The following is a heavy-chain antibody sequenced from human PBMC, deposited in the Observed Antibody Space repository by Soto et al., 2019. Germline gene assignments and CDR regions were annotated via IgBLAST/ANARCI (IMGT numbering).Heavy chain of an antibody. J-gene: IGHJ6*02. CDR2: ISYDGSNK. CDR3: ANGEDSSGWEEDRDYYYGMDV. D-gene: IGHD6-19*01. V-gene: IGHV3-30*18. CDR1: GFTFSSYG. Sequence: QVQLVESGGGVVQPGRSLRLSCAASGFTFSSYGMHWVRQAPGKGLEWVAAISYDGSNKYYADSVKGRFTISRDNSKNTLYLQMNSLRAEDTAVYYCANGEDSSGWEEDRDYYYGMDVWGQGTTVTVSS.